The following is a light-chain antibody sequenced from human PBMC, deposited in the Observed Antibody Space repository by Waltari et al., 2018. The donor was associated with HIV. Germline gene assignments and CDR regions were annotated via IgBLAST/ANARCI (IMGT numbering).Light chain of an antibody. J-gene: IGKJ1*01. CDR3: QKYNSAPWT. CDR1: QGIGTY. V-gene: IGKV1-27*01. Sequence: DIQLTQSPSSVSASAGDTVTITCRASQGIGTYLAWYQQRPGKATDLLIFAAGILQSGAPAWFSGSGSGTYFTLTITNLQPEDVGFYYCQKYNSAPWTFGQGTRV. CDR2: AAG.